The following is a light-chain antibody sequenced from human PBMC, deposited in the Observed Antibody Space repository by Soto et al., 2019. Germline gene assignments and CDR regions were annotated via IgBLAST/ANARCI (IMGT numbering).Light chain of an antibody. V-gene: IGLV2-14*01. Sequence: QSALTQPASVTGSPGQSITISCTGTSSDVGGSNHVSWYQQHPDQAPKLMIFDVNSRPSGVSNRFSGSKSGNMASLSISGLQAEDAAEYYCSSYATSSTLVLFGGGTKLTVL. J-gene: IGLJ3*02. CDR3: SSYATSSTLVL. CDR1: SSDVGGSNH. CDR2: DVN.